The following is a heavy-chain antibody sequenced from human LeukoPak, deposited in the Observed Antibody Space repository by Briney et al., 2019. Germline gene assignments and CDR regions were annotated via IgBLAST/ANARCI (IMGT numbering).Heavy chain of an antibody. Sequence: GGSLRLPCAASGFSFSDHYMSWIRQAPGKGLEWVSYISRDSGDTIYYADSVKGRFTISRDNAKNSVFLQMNSLRAEDTAVYYCARGHYGLDVWGQGTTVAVSS. CDR3: ARGHYGLDV. J-gene: IGHJ6*02. V-gene: IGHV3-11*01. CDR2: ISRDSGDTI. CDR1: GFSFSDHY.